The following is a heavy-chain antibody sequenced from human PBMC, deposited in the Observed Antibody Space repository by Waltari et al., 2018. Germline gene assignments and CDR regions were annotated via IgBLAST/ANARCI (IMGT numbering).Heavy chain of an antibody. V-gene: IGHV3-9*03. D-gene: IGHD1-26*01. CDR1: GFTFDDYA. Sequence: EVQLVESGGGLVQPGRSLRLSCAASGFTFDDYAMHWVRPVPGKGLEWVSGISWNSGSIGYADSVKGRFTISRDNAKNSLYLQMNSLRAEDMALYYCAKDMGGATWRGFEYWGQGTLVTVSS. J-gene: IGHJ4*02. CDR2: ISWNSGSI. CDR3: AKDMGGATWRGFEY.